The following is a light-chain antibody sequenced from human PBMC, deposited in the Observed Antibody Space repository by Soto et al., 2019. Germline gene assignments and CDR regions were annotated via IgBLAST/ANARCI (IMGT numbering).Light chain of an antibody. J-gene: IGLJ2*01. Sequence: SYELTQPLSVSVALGQTASITCGGNDIGTKNVHWYQQRPGQAPVLVIHRDSNRPSGIPERFSGSNSGNAATLIISRAQDGDEADYYCQVWDSSTSVVFGGGTKLTVL. CDR2: RDS. V-gene: IGLV3-9*01. CDR1: DIGTKN. CDR3: QVWDSSTSVV.